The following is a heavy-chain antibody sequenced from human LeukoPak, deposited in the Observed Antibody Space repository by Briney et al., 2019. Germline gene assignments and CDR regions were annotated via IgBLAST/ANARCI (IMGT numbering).Heavy chain of an antibody. J-gene: IGHJ3*02. CDR2: IYYSGST. V-gene: IGHV4-30-4*01. Sequence: SETLSLTCAVYGGSFSGYYWSWIRQPPGKGLEWIGYIYYSGSTYYNPSLKSRVTISVDTSKNQFSLKVNSVTAADTAVYYCARQRLSHYGSGGYYDRPFDIWGQGTMVTVSS. D-gene: IGHD3-22*01. CDR3: ARQRLSHYGSGGYYDRPFDI. CDR1: GGSFSGYY.